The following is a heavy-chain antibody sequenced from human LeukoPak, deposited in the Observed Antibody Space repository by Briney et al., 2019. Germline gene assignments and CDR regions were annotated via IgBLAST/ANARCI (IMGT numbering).Heavy chain of an antibody. CDR3: AALIIGRPFDY. CDR1: GFTFSAYW. V-gene: IGHV3-7*03. J-gene: IGHJ4*02. D-gene: IGHD1-26*01. CDR2: IKQDGSET. Sequence: GGSLRLSCVASGFTFSAYWMSWVRQAPGKGLEYMASIKQDGSETYYVDSVKGRFTISRDNAKDSLDLQMNNLRAEDTAVYYCAALIIGRPFDYWGQGTLVTVSS.